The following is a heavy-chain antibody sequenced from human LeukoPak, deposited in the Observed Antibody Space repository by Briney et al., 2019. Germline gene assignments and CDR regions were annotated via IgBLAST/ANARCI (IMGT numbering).Heavy chain of an antibody. CDR3: ARHVRNDLLTGYHYPYYFDY. Sequence: SEALSLTCTVSGGSISNSSYYWGWIRQPPGKGLEWIGSIYYSGSTYYNPSLKSRVTISVDTSKSQFSLKLRSVTAADTAVYYCARHVRNDLLTGYHYPYYFDYWGQGTLVTVSS. CDR2: IYYSGST. V-gene: IGHV4-39*01. CDR1: GGSISNSSYY. J-gene: IGHJ4*02. D-gene: IGHD3-9*01.